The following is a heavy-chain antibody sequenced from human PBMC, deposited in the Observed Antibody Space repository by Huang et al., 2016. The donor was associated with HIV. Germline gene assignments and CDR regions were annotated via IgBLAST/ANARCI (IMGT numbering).Heavy chain of an antibody. V-gene: IGHV4-34*02. CDR3: ARMFKYDSGGYWGNDAFDI. CDR1: GGSFSGHY. J-gene: IGHJ3*02. Sequence: QVQLQQWGAELLKPSETLSLTCAVSGGSFSGHYWTWIRQPPGRGLEWIGEISGSGSTTYNPSLKSRVTISGDTSQSQFSLKLNSVTAADTAIYYCARMFKYDSGGYWGNDAFDIWGQGTMVTVSS. CDR2: ISGSGST. D-gene: IGHD3-22*01.